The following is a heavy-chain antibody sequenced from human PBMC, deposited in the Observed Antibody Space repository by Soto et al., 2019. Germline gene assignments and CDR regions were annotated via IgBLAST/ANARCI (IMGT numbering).Heavy chain of an antibody. CDR3: AKDRRAGGNYGFYSDF. Sequence: EVQLLESGGGLVQPWGSLRLSCAASGFTFSSYGMTWVRQAPGKGLEWVSFSSATGAGTYYADFVKGRFTISRDNSKNTLYLQMTSLRADDTAVYYCAKDRRAGGNYGFYSDFWVQGALVIVSS. CDR2: SSATGAGT. CDR1: GFTFSSYG. D-gene: IGHD1-7*01. J-gene: IGHJ4*02. V-gene: IGHV3-23*01.